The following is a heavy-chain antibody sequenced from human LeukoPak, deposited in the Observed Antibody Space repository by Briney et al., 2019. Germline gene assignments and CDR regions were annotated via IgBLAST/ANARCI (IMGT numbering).Heavy chain of an antibody. Sequence: GASVKVSCKASGGTFSSYAISWVRQAPGQGLEWMGGIIPIFGTANYAQKFQGRVTITADESTSTAYMELSSLRSEDTAVYYCARVAKRGYSYYRYYFDYWGQGTLVTVSS. CDR3: ARVAKRGYSYYRYYFDY. D-gene: IGHD5-18*01. J-gene: IGHJ4*02. CDR2: IIPIFGTA. V-gene: IGHV1-69*13. CDR1: GGTFSSYA.